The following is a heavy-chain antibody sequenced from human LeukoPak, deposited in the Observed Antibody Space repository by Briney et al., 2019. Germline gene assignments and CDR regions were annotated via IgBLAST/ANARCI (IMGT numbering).Heavy chain of an antibody. CDR2: IKQDGSEK. V-gene: IGHV3-7*02. J-gene: IGHJ4*02. D-gene: IGHD3-16*02. Sequence: QPGGSLKLSCAASGFTFSSYWMRLVRQASGEGLEWVANIKQDGSEKYYVDSVKGRFTISRDNAKNSLYLQMESLRAEDTAVYYCARVYDYVWGSYRNFDYWGQGSLVTVSS. CDR3: ARVYDYVWGSYRNFDY. CDR1: GFTFSSYW.